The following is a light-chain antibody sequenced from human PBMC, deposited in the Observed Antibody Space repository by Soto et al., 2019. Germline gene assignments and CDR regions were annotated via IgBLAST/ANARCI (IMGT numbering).Light chain of an antibody. CDR1: QTVNSSY. CDR3: QQRSNWPRT. CDR2: GAS. Sequence: EIVLTQSPGTLSLSPGDRATLSCRASQTVNSSYLAWYQQKPGQAPRLLIYGASSRATGIPDRFSGSGSGTDFTLTISRLEPEDFAVYYCQQRSNWPRTFGQGTKVDIK. J-gene: IGKJ1*01. V-gene: IGKV3D-20*02.